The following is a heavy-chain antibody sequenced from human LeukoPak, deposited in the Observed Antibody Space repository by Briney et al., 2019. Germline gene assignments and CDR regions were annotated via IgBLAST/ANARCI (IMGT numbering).Heavy chain of an antibody. J-gene: IGHJ4*02. Sequence: SETLSLTCTVSGGSIDSSSYYWGWVRQSPGKGLEWIGSVHHSWTPYYNPSLKSRVTISVDTSKSQLSLQLSSVTAADTALYFCARDQTVIGGFFDYWGQGTLVTVSS. CDR1: GGSIDSSSYY. CDR3: ARDQTVIGGFFDY. D-gene: IGHD2-21*01. CDR2: VHHSWTP. V-gene: IGHV4-39*07.